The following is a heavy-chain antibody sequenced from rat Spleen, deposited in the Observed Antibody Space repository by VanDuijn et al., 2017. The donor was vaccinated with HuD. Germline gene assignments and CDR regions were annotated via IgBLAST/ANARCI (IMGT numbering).Heavy chain of an antibody. D-gene: IGHD1-9*01. Sequence: EVQLVESGGGLVQPGRSLKLSCAASGFTFINYGMAWVRQAPKKGLEWVATITSGGSNTYYPDSVKGRFTISRDNAKSTLYLQVDSLRSEDTAIYYCARPTTGIPFNYWGQGVMVTVSS. J-gene: IGHJ2*01. CDR2: ITSGGSNT. CDR1: GFTFINYG. V-gene: IGHV5-29*01. CDR3: ARPTTGIPFNY.